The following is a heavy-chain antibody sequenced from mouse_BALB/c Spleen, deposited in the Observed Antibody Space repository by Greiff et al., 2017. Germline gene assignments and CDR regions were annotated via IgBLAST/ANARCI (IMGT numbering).Heavy chain of an antibody. CDR3: ARDRGYGNPYYFDY. CDR2: INSNGGST. D-gene: IGHD2-1*01. V-gene: IGHV5-6-3*01. CDR1: GFTFSSYG. J-gene: IGHJ2*01. Sequence: EVQGVESGGGLVQPGGSLKLSCAASGFTFSSYGMSWVRQTPDKRLELVATINSNGGSTYYPDSVKGRFTISRDNAKNTLYLQMSSLKSEDTAMYYCARDRGYGNPYYFDYWGQGTTLTVSS.